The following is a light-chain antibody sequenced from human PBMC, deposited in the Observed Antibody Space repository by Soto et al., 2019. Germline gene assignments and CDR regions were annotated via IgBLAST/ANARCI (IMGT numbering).Light chain of an antibody. J-gene: IGKJ1*01. Sequence: IVLTQSPGTPSLSSGERGTLSCRVSQNLGTLYLAWFQQKSGQAPRLLIYSASRRATGIPDRFTGSGSGTDFTLTINRVEPEDFAVYFCQQYAGSPRTFGQGTKVDNK. CDR2: SAS. CDR3: QQYAGSPRT. CDR1: QNLGTLY. V-gene: IGKV3-20*01.